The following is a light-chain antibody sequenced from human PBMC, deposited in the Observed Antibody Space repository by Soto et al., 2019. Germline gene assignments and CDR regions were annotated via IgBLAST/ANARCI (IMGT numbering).Light chain of an antibody. Sequence: DIQMTQSPSSLSASVGDRVPITCRASQNIDTYLNWYQQKSGKAPNLLIYAASTLQSGVPARFSGSVSGTAFNLTLSSRKPEDFATELCHLSYCPPSTFGCGAKVEMK. CDR2: AAS. CDR1: QNIDTY. J-gene: IGKJ4*01. V-gene: IGKV1-39*01. CDR3: HLSYCPPST.